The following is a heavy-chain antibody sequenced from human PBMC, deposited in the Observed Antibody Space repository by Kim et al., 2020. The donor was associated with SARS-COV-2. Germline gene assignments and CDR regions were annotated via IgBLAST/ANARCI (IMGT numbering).Heavy chain of an antibody. D-gene: IGHD5-18*01. CDR2: INYSGTT. CDR1: GGSMNYYF. Sequence: SETLSLTCDVSGGSMNYYFWNWIRQPPGKGLEWIGYINYSGTTKYNPSLQSRVTISIDTSKNQFSLELRSLTAADTALYYCVRGRSYNRIIGDMDVWGRG. V-gene: IGHV4-59*01. CDR3: VRGRSYNRIIGDMDV. J-gene: IGHJ6*02.